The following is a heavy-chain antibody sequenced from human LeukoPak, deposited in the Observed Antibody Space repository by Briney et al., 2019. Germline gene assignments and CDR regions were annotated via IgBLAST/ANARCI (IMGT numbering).Heavy chain of an antibody. Sequence: SETLSLTCTVSGGSISSSSYYWGWIRQSPGKGLEWIGSIYYSGSPYYNLSLKSRVTISVDTSKNQFSLKLSSVTAADTAVYYCSRAQSNQMATKIWGQGTLVTVSS. CDR2: IYYSGSP. J-gene: IGHJ4*02. D-gene: IGHD5-24*01. CDR1: GGSISSSSYY. CDR3: SRAQSNQMATKI. V-gene: IGHV4-39*07.